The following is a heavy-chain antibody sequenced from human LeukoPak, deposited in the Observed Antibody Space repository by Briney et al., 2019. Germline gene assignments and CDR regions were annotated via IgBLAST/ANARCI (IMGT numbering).Heavy chain of an antibody. D-gene: IGHD4-17*01. Sequence: SETLSLTCTVSGGSISSSSYYWGWIRQPPGKGLEWIGSIYYSGSTYYNPSLKSRVTISVDTSNNQFSLKLSSVTAADTAVYYCARHRAEISGDYYFYYWGQGTLVTVSS. V-gene: IGHV4-39*01. CDR1: GGSISSSSYY. J-gene: IGHJ4*02. CDR2: IYYSGST. CDR3: ARHRAEISGDYYFYY.